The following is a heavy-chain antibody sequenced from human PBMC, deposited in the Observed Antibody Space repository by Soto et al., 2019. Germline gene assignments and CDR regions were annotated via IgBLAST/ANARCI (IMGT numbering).Heavy chain of an antibody. D-gene: IGHD6-13*01. Sequence: QVLLVQSSAEVKKPGSSVKVSCKASGGTFTSTAFSWVRQAPGQGLEWMGGIIPVLGTPNYAQKFQARLTVTADASTTTVHMELSSLRSDDTAVYYYASSAGLDHLLNYYGLNVWGQGTTVTVSS. CDR3: ASSAGLDHLLNYYGLNV. J-gene: IGHJ6*02. CDR1: GGTFTSTA. CDR2: IIPVLGTP. V-gene: IGHV1-69*01.